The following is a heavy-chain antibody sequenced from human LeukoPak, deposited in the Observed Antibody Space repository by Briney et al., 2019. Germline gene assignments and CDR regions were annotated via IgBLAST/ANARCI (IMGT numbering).Heavy chain of an antibody. CDR1: GFTFSSYA. CDR2: ISGSGGST. J-gene: IGHJ6*02. D-gene: IGHD2-21*01. Sequence: GGSLSLSCAASGFTFSSYAMSWVRQAPGKGLEWVSAISGSGGSTYYADSVKGRFTISRDNSKNTLYLQMNSLRAEDTAVYYCAKGAIDYYYYYGMDVWGQGTTVTVSS. CDR3: AKGAIDYYYYYGMDV. V-gene: IGHV3-23*01.